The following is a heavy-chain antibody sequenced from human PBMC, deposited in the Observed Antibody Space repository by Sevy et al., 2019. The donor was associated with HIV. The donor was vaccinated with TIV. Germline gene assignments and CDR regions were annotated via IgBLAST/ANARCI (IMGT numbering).Heavy chain of an antibody. CDR2: ISSSSSYI. CDR1: GYTFSSYS. J-gene: IGHJ4*02. D-gene: IGHD2-15*01. V-gene: IGHV3-21*01. Sequence: GGSLRLSCAASGYTFSSYSMNWVRQASGKGLEWVSSISSSSSYIYYADSVKGRFTISRDNAKNSLYLQMNSLRAEDTAVYYCARGAVAATRGTLGYWGQGTLVTVSS. CDR3: ARGAVAATRGTLGY.